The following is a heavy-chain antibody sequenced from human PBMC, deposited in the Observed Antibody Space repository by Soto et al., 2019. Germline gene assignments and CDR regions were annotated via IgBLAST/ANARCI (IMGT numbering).Heavy chain of an antibody. D-gene: IGHD5-12*01. V-gene: IGHV4-31*03. CDR3: ARVFSTGWLPDYFDY. J-gene: IGHJ4*02. CDR2: IYYSGST. Sequence: SETLSLTCTVSGGSISSGGYYWSWIRQHPGKGLEWIGYIYYSGSTYYNPSLKSRVTISVDTSKNQFSLKLSSVTAADTAVYYCARVFSTGWLPDYFDYWGQGTLVTVSS. CDR1: GGSISSGGYY.